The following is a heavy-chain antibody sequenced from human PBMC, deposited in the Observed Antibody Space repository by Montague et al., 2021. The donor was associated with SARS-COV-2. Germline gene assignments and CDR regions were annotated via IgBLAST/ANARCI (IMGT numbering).Heavy chain of an antibody. CDR3: VRGVARSLLCSYYFDY. Sequence: SETLSLTCTVSGGSISSGSHYWGCIRQPPGKGLEWIGSIYYSGTTYYNPSLKSRVTMSVHTSKNQFSLNLNSVTAADTAVYYCVRGVARSLLCSYYFDYWGQGTLVTVSS. V-gene: IGHV4-39*07. CDR2: IYYSGTT. J-gene: IGHJ4*02. CDR1: GGSISSGSHY. D-gene: IGHD2-15*01.